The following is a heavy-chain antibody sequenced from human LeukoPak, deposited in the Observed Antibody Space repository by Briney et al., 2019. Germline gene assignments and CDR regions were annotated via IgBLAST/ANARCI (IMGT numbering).Heavy chain of an antibody. CDR3: ARVSLVRGAPDYYFDY. J-gene: IGHJ4*02. D-gene: IGHD3-10*01. Sequence: NPSETLSLTCTVSGDSISNYYWSWIRQPAGKGLERIGRIYSSGSTNYNPSLKSRVTMSVDTSKNQFSLKLSSVTAADTAVYYCARVSLVRGAPDYYFDYWGQGTLVTVSS. V-gene: IGHV4-4*07. CDR2: IYSSGST. CDR1: GDSISNYY.